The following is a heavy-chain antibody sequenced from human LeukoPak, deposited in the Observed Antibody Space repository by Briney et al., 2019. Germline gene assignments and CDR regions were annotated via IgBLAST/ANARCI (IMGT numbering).Heavy chain of an antibody. CDR1: GFTFSTYA. Sequence: GGSLTLSCSASGFTFSTYAMYWVRQAPGKGLEYVSAISSNGGSTYYADSVKGRFTISRDNSKNTLHLQMSSLRAEDTAVYYCVGVRWFGGSILFNPGGEGTLVTVPS. CDR3: VGVRWFGGSILFNP. CDR2: ISSNGGST. V-gene: IGHV3-64D*09. J-gene: IGHJ5*02. D-gene: IGHD3-10*01.